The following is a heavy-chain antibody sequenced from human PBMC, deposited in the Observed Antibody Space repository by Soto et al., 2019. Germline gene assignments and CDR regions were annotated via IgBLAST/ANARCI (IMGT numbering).Heavy chain of an antibody. Sequence: GESLKISCKTSGYTFTNYWIGWVRQMPGKGLEWMGMIYPGDSDTRYSPSFQGQVTISADKSISTAYLQWSSLRASDSAMYYCSKGHTMGGGYNCFVPWDQGTLVTVSS. CDR3: SKGHTMGGGYNCFVP. V-gene: IGHV5-51*01. D-gene: IGHD3-10*01. J-gene: IGHJ5*02. CDR2: IYPGDSDT. CDR1: GYTFTNYW.